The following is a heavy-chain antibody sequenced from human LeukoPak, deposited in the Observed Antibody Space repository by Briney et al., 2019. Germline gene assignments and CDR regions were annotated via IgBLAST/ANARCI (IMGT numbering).Heavy chain of an antibody. V-gene: IGHV1-18*01. Sequence: ASVKVSCKASGGTFSSYAISWVRQAPGQGLEWMGWISAYNGNTNYAQKLQGRVTMTTDTSTSTAYMELRSLRSDDTAVYYCARAGGTQLWLLYNWFDPWGQGTLVTVSS. CDR3: ARAGGTQLWLLYNWFDP. D-gene: IGHD5-18*01. J-gene: IGHJ5*02. CDR2: ISAYNGNT. CDR1: GGTFSSYA.